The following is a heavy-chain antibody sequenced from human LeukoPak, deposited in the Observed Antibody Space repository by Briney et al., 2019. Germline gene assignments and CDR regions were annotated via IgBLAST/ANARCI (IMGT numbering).Heavy chain of an antibody. CDR1: GGSISSYY. CDR2: IYSSGST. Sequence: KPSETLSLTCTGSGGSISSYYWSWMRQPPGKGLEWIGYIYSSGSTNYSPSLKRRATISVDTSKNQFTLKLYSMTAADTAVYYCARRYSGYGNAFDIWGQGTMVTVSS. D-gene: IGHD5-12*01. CDR3: ARRYSGYGNAFDI. V-gene: IGHV4-59*08. J-gene: IGHJ3*02.